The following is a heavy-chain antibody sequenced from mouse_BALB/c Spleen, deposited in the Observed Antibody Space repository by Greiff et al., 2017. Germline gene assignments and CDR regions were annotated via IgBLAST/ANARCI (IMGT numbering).Heavy chain of an antibody. CDR3: ARGQGYGNYFWYFDV. J-gene: IGHJ1*01. CDR1: GFTFSSYA. V-gene: IGHV5-6-5*01. D-gene: IGHD2-1*01. CDR2: ISSGGST. Sequence: DVKLVESGGGLVKPGGSLKLSCAASGFTFSSYAMSWVRQTPEKRLEWVASISSGGSTYYPDSVKGRFTISRDNARNILYLQMSSLRSEDTAMYYCARGQGYGNYFWYFDVWGAGTTVTVSS.